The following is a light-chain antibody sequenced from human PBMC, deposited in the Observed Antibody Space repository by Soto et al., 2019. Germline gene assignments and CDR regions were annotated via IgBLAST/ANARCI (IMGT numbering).Light chain of an antibody. Sequence: EIVLTQSPATLSLSPGERGTLSCRASESVTDYLAWYQQKPGQAPRLLVYDVSYRAAGIPTRFSGGGSGTDFTLTISNVDPEPFPVSYRQQRSDWPWTFGQGTKV. CDR2: DVS. CDR3: QQRSDWPWT. CDR1: ESVTDY. V-gene: IGKV3-11*01. J-gene: IGKJ1*01.